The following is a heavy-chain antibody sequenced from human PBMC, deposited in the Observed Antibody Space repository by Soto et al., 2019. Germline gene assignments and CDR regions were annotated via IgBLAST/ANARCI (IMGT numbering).Heavy chain of an antibody. Sequence: QVKLVESGGGVVQPGRSLRLSCAASGFNVSAYTMHWVRQAPGKGLEWVAVISSDGNHKYYTDSVKGRFTISRDTSTNTLYLQMNSMRAEDTAVYYCASWEQPLFDYWGQGTLVTVSS. CDR1: GFNVSAYT. CDR3: ASWEQPLFDY. J-gene: IGHJ4*02. V-gene: IGHV3-30-3*01. D-gene: IGHD1-26*01. CDR2: ISSDGNHK.